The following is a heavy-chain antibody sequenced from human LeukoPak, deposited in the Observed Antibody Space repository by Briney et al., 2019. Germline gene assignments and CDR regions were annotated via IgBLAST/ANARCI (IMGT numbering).Heavy chain of an antibody. CDR1: GGSVSSHY. CDR3: ARSDDAFDI. V-gene: IGHV4-59*02. CDR2: VHYTGST. Sequence: SETLSLTCTVSGGSVSSHYWSWIRQPPGKGLEWIGYVHYTGSTNYKPSLKNRVTISVDTSTNQFSLKVTSVTAADTAVYYCARSDDAFDIWGQGTMVTVSS. J-gene: IGHJ3*02.